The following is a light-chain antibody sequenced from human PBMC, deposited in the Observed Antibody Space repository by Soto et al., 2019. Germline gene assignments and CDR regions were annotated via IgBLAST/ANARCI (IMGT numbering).Light chain of an antibody. Sequence: DIQMTQSPSSLSASVGDRVTITCRASQSISSYLNWYQQKPVKAPKVLIFAASSLQSGVPSRFSGSGSGTDFTLTISSLQPEDFATYYCQQSFGTPFTFGGGTKVEIK. V-gene: IGKV1-39*01. J-gene: IGKJ4*01. CDR2: AAS. CDR1: QSISSY. CDR3: QQSFGTPFT.